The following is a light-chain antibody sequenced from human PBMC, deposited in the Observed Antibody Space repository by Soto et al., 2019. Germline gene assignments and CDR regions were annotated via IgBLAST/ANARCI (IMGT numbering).Light chain of an antibody. J-gene: IGKJ5*01. V-gene: IGKV3-11*01. Sequence: VLTQSPATLSLYPGERATLSCRASQSIHTSLAWYQQKPGQPPRLVVYDSTLRANGVPDRFGGSRSGTEFTLTINSLEPEDVAVYYCQLRNVWPPITFGQGTQLEI. CDR2: DST. CDR3: QLRNVWPPIT. CDR1: QSIHTS.